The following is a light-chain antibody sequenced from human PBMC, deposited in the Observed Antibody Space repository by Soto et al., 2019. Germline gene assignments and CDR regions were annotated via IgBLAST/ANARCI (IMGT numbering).Light chain of an antibody. V-gene: IGKV1-5*01. CDR3: QQYNSPT. Sequence: DIQMTQSPSTLSASVGDRVTITCRASQSISSWLAWYQQKPGKAPKLLIYDASSLESGDPSRFSGSGSGTEFTLTISSLQPDDFATYYCQQYNSPTFGQGTKVDIK. CDR2: DAS. CDR1: QSISSW. J-gene: IGKJ1*01.